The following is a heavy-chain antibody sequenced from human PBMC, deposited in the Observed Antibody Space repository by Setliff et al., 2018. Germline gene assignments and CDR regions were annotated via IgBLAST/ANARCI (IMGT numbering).Heavy chain of an antibody. CDR3: ARGGKILEWLYAYDY. V-gene: IGHV4-39*07. CDR2: IYYSGST. J-gene: IGHJ4*02. Sequence: PSETLSLTCTVSGGSISSSSYYWGWIRQPPGKGLEWIGSIYYSGSTYYNPSLKSRVTISVDTSKNQFSLKLSSVTAADTAVYYCARGGKILEWLYAYDYWGQGTLVTVSS. CDR1: GGSISSSSYY. D-gene: IGHD3-3*01.